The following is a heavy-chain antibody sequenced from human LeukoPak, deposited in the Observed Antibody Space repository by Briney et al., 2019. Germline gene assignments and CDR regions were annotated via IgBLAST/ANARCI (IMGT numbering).Heavy chain of an antibody. V-gene: IGHV3-23*01. J-gene: IGHJ4*02. CDR3: AKQLGYCSDGSCYFPY. Sequence: GGSLRLSCAASGFTVSSTYMSWVRQAPGKGLEWVSAISNNGGYTYYADSVQGRFTISRDNSKSTLCLQMNSLRAEDTAVYYCAKQLGYCSDGSCYFPYWGQGTLVTVSS. D-gene: IGHD2-15*01. CDR2: ISNNGGYT. CDR1: GFTVSSTY.